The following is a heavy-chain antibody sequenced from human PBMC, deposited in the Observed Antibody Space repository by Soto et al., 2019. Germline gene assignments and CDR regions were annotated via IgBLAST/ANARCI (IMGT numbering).Heavy chain of an antibody. D-gene: IGHD2-15*01. CDR1: GFTFSSYA. V-gene: IGHV3-48*04. CDR3: ARDAIVVVVADIAENWFDP. CDR2: FSSSGSTI. J-gene: IGHJ5*02. Sequence: GGSLRLSCAASGFTFSSYAMSWVRQAPGKGLEWVSYFSSSGSTIYYADSVKGRFTISRDNAKNSLYLQMNSLRAEDTAVYYCARDAIVVVVADIAENWFDPWGQGTLVTVSS.